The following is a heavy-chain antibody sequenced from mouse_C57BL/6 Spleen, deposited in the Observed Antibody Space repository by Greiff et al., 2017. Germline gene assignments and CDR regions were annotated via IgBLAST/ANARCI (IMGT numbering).Heavy chain of an antibody. Sequence: VKLVESGPGLVQPSQSLSITCTVSGFSLTSYGVHWVRQSPGKGLEWLGVIWSGGSTDYNAAFITRLSTSKDNSTGQVFFKMNSLQADDTAIYYCASLTTVEVAYWGQGTLVTVSA. CDR3: ASLTTVEVAY. D-gene: IGHD1-1*01. CDR2: IWSGGST. V-gene: IGHV2-2*01. J-gene: IGHJ3*01. CDR1: GFSLTSYG.